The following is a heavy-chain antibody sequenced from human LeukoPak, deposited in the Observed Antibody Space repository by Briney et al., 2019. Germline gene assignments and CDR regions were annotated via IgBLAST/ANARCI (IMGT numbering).Heavy chain of an antibody. D-gene: IGHD2-15*01. CDR1: GFTFSSNV. CDR3: AKEFLGYCSGGSC. CDR2: ISGSGGNT. V-gene: IGHV3-23*01. Sequence: GGSLRLSCAASGFTFSSNVMSWVRQAPGKGLEWVSAISGSGGNTFYADSVKGRFTISRDNSKNTLCLQMNSLRAEDTAVYYCAKEFLGYCSGGSCWGQGTLVTVSS. J-gene: IGHJ4*02.